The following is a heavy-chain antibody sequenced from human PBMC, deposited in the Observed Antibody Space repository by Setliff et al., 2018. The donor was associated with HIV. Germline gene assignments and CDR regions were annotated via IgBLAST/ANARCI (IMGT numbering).Heavy chain of an antibody. Sequence: SETLSLTCSVSGVSTSSSTYYWGWIRQPPGKGLEWIGYIFYTGSTYYNPSLKSRVTISLDTSNNQFSLKLSSVTAADTAVYYCARGRLVWLGEFSGWDTTDPYYFDFWGQGTLVTVSS. D-gene: IGHD3-10*01. V-gene: IGHV4-39*07. CDR3: ARGRLVWLGEFSGWDTTDPYYFDF. CDR2: IFYTGST. CDR1: GVSTSSSTYY. J-gene: IGHJ4*02.